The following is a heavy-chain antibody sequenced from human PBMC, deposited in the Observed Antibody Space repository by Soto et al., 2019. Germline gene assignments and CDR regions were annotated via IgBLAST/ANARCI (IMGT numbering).Heavy chain of an antibody. CDR1: GGSISSSSYY. D-gene: IGHD3-10*01. V-gene: IGHV4-39*01. J-gene: IGHJ5*01. CDR3: ARSVGAFVRGELDS. Sequence: QLQLQESGPGLVKPSETLSLTCTVSGGSISSSSYYWGWIRQPPGKGLEWIGNLYYSGSTYYNPSLKSRVTVSVDTSKNQFSLKLSSVTAADTAVYYCARSVGAFVRGELDSWGQGTLVTVSS. CDR2: LYYSGST.